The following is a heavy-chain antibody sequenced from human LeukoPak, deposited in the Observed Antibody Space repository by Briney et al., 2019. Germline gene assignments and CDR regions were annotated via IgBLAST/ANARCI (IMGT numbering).Heavy chain of an antibody. CDR1: GFTFSSYG. D-gene: IGHD2-15*01. Sequence: PGGSLRLSCAASGFTFSSYGMHWVRQAPGKGLEWVAVIWYDGSNKYYADSVKGRFTISRDNSKSTLYLQVNSLRAEDTAVYYCARDGVVVVAATWGDDAFDIWGQGTMVTVSS. CDR3: ARDGVVVVAATWGDDAFDI. J-gene: IGHJ3*02. V-gene: IGHV3-33*01. CDR2: IWYDGSNK.